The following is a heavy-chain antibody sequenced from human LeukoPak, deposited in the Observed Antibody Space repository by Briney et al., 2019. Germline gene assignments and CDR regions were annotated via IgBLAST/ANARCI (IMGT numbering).Heavy chain of an antibody. CDR2: IYSDGRT. J-gene: IGHJ4*02. V-gene: IGHV3-53*01. D-gene: IGHD3-10*01. CDR3: AKVKGWYGEGYFDY. Sequence: GGSLRLSCAASGFAVSSNYMNWIRQAPGKGLEWVSVIYSDGRTYYADSVKGRFTISRDISKNTLFLQMTSLRAEDTAVYYCAKVKGWYGEGYFDYWGQGTLVTVSS. CDR1: GFAVSSNY.